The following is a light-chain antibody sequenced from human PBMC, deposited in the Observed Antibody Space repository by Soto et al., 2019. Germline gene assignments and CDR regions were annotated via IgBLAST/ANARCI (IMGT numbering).Light chain of an antibody. CDR1: SSDVGGYSL. J-gene: IGLJ1*01. V-gene: IGLV2-11*01. CDR3: CLYVGATTYV. Sequence: QSVLTQPRSVSGSPGQSVTISCTGTSSDVGGYSLVSWYQQHPGKAPKVMISEGHRRPSGVPDRFSGSTSVNTASLTISGLQADDEAEYYCCLYVGATTYVFGTGTKVTVL. CDR2: EGH.